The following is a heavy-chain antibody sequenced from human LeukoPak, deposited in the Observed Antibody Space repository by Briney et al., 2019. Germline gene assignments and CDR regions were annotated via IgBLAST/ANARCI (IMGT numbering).Heavy chain of an antibody. V-gene: IGHV3-21*01. CDR1: GFTFNTYT. J-gene: IGHJ3*02. Sequence: PGGSLRLSCAASGFTFNTYTMNWVRQAPGKGLEWVSSISSGSTYMYYADSVKGRFTISRDNAQNSMYLQMNSLRAEDTAVYYCGRVGGRSKAAKGDAFDIWGQGTMVVVSS. CDR2: ISSGSTYM. CDR3: GRVGGRSKAAKGDAFDI. D-gene: IGHD6-6*01.